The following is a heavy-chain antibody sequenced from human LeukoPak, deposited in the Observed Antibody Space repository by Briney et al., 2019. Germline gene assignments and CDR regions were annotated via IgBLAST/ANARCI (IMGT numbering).Heavy chain of an antibody. D-gene: IGHD6-6*01. Sequence: GESLKISCKGSGYSFTTYWIGWVRQMPGKGLKWMGIIYPGDSETKYSPSFQGQATISADKSINTAYLQWSSLKASDTATYYCARRAADSSSLGYWGQGTLVTVSS. CDR2: IYPGDSET. CDR3: ARRAADSSSLGY. J-gene: IGHJ4*02. V-gene: IGHV5-51*01. CDR1: GYSFTTYW.